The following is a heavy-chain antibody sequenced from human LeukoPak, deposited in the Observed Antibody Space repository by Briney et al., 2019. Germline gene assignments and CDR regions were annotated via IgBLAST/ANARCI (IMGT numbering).Heavy chain of an antibody. CDR3: ARERYSGYLNYYYYYGMDV. D-gene: IGHD5-12*01. V-gene: IGHV4-59*01. CDR1: GGSISSYY. CDR2: IYYSGST. Sequence: ETLSLTCTVSGGSISSYYWSWIRQPPGKGLEWIGYIYYSGSTNYNPSLKSRVTISVDTSKNQFSLKLSSVTAADTAVYYCARERYSGYLNYYYYYGMDVWGQGTTVTVSS. J-gene: IGHJ6*02.